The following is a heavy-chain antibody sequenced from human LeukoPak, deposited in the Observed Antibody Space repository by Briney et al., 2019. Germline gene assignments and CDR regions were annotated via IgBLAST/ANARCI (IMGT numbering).Heavy chain of an antibody. CDR2: ISGSGGST. CDR3: ARGDAPTGYIYDY. CDR1: GFTFSSYS. Sequence: PGGSLRLSCAASGFTFSSYSMNWVRQAPGKGLEWVSAISGSGGSTYYADSVKGRFTISRDNSKNTLYLQMNSLRAEDTGVYYCARGDAPTGYIYDYWGQGTLVTVSP. V-gene: IGHV3-23*01. J-gene: IGHJ4*02. D-gene: IGHD3-9*01.